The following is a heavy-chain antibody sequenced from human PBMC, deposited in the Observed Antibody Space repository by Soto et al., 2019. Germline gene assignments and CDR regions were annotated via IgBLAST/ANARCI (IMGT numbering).Heavy chain of an antibody. D-gene: IGHD1-1*01. Sequence: SESLSLTCTVSVGSISSYYWAWIRQPPGKGLEWIGYIFYSGSTNYNPSLEGRVTISVDTSKNQFSLKVSSVTAADTAVYYCARHYPIGNNWNYFDYWGQGTLVTVSS. V-gene: IGHV4-59*01. CDR3: ARHYPIGNNWNYFDY. CDR2: IFYSGST. J-gene: IGHJ4*02. CDR1: VGSISSYY.